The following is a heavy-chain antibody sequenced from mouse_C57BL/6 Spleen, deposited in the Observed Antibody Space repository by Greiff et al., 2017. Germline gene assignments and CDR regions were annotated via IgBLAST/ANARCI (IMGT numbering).Heavy chain of an antibody. D-gene: IGHD1-1*02. J-gene: IGHJ4*01. CDR1: GYTFTSYW. CDR2: IDPSDSYT. CDR3: ARCLGSPYAMDY. Sequence: QVQLQQPGAELVMPGASVKLSCKASGYTFTSYWMHWVKQRPGQGLEWIGEIDPSDSYTNYNQKFKGKSTLTVDKSSSTAYMQLSCLTSEDSAVYYCARCLGSPYAMDYWGQGTSVTVSS. V-gene: IGHV1-69*01.